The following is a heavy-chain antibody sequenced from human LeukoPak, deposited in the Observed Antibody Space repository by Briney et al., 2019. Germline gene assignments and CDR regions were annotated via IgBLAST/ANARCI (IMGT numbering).Heavy chain of an antibody. CDR1: GYTFTSYG. CDR2: ISAYNGNT. V-gene: IGHV1-18*01. D-gene: IGHD2-21*01. Sequence: ASVKVSCKASGYTFTSYGISWVRQAPGQGLEWMGWISAYNGNTNYAQKLQGRVTMTTDTSTSTAYMELSRLRSDDTAVYYCARPDCGGDCRLIQYWGQGTLVTVSS. J-gene: IGHJ1*01. CDR3: ARPDCGGDCRLIQY.